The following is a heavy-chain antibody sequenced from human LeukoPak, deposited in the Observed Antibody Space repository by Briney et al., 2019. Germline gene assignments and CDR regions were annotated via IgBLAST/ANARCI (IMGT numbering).Heavy chain of an antibody. Sequence: PGGSLRLSCVASGFTVSSNYMSWVRQAPGKGLEWVSIIYSGGTTYYADSVKGRFTISRDNSKNTLYLQMNSLRAEDTAVYYCARYGSDTYSLDPWGQGTLVTVSS. CDR1: GFTVSSNY. CDR2: IYSGGTT. CDR3: ARYGSDTYSLDP. J-gene: IGHJ5*02. D-gene: IGHD2-21*01. V-gene: IGHV3-66*01.